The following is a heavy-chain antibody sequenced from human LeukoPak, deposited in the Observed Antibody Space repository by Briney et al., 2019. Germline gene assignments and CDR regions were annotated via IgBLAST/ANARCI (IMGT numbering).Heavy chain of an antibody. V-gene: IGHV4-59*01. D-gene: IGHD2-2*01. CDR3: ARDSYCSSTSCYSGAFDI. J-gene: IGHJ3*02. CDR2: IDYTGST. Sequence: SETLSLTCTVSGGSINDAYWSWIRQSPGRGLEWIGYIDYTGSTNYHPSLKSRVTISVDTSKNQFSLRLSSVTAADTAVYYCARDSYCSSTSCYSGAFDIWGQGTMVTVSS. CDR1: GGSINDAY.